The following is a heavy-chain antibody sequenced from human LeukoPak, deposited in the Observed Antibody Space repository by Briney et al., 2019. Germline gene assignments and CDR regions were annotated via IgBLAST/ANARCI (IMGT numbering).Heavy chain of an antibody. V-gene: IGHV4-4*07. Sequence: PSETLSLTCTVSGGSISSYDWSWIRQPAGKRLEWIGRIYTRGSTNYNPSLKSRVIMSVDTSKNQFSLKLSSVTAADTAVYYCARVLHGSGSLYYYYYYMDVWGKGTTVTISS. CDR1: GGSISSYD. D-gene: IGHD3-10*01. CDR3: ARVLHGSGSLYYYYYYMDV. J-gene: IGHJ6*03. CDR2: IYTRGST.